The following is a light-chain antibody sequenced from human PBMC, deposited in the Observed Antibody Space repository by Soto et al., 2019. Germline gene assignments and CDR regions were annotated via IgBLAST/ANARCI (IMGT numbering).Light chain of an antibody. CDR3: SSYTSRSSHYV. CDR1: NSDIGDYNY. J-gene: IGLJ1*01. Sequence: QSALTQPASVSGSPGQSMTISCTGTNSDIGDYNYVSWYQQHPGRAPKLIISEVSNRPSGVSNRFFGSKSGNAASLTISGLQAEDEADYYCSSYTSRSSHYVFGTGTKVTVL. V-gene: IGLV2-14*01. CDR2: EVS.